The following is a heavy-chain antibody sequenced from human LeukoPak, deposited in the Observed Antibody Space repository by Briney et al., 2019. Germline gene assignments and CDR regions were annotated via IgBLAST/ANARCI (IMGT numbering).Heavy chain of an antibody. CDR3: ATLQNYDFWSGYYKRNNWFDP. J-gene: IGHJ5*02. CDR1: GYTLTELS. Sequence: ASVTVSCKVSGYTLTELSMHWVRQAPGKGLEWMGGFDPEDGETIYAQRFQGRVTMTEDTSTDTAYMELSSLRSEDTAVYYCATLQNYDFWSGYYKRNNWFDPWGQGTLVTVSS. D-gene: IGHD3-3*01. V-gene: IGHV1-24*01. CDR2: FDPEDGET.